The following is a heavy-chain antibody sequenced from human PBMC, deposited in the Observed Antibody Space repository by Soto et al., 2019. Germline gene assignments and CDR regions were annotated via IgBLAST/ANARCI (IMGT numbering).Heavy chain of an antibody. CDR1: GYTFTTYP. Sequence: ASVKVSCKGSGYTFTTYPLHWVRQAPGQGLEWMGIINPSGGSTSYAQKFQGRVTMTRDTSTSTVYMELSSLRSEDTAVYYCARQYCSGGSCYTLDYWGQGTLVTVSS. D-gene: IGHD2-15*01. J-gene: IGHJ4*02. CDR2: INPSGGST. V-gene: IGHV1-46*01. CDR3: ARQYCSGGSCYTLDY.